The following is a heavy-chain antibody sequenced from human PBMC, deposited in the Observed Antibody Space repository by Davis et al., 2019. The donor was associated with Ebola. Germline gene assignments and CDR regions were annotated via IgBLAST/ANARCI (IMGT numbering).Heavy chain of an antibody. CDR1: GGSFSGNY. CDR2: IYYSGST. V-gene: IGHV4-59*08. CDR3: ARGPTRYYIDN. J-gene: IGHJ4*02. Sequence: MPSETLSLTCAVYGGSFSGNYWSWIRQPPGKGLDWIGYIYYSGSTNYNPSLKSRVSISIDTSKKQFSLKLTSVTAADTAVYYCARGPTRYYIDNWGQGTLVTVSS.